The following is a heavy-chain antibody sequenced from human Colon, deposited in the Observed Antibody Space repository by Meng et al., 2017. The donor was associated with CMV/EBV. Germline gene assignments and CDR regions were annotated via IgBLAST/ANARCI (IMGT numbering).Heavy chain of an antibody. J-gene: IGHJ4*02. CDR3: MRDLLPIRLIPAAQDY. V-gene: IGHV3-21*05. CDR2: ISSSGKDE. D-gene: IGHD2-2*01. Sequence: GESLKISCEGSGFPFNSHSMNWVRQAPGKGLEWISYISSSGKDEYYADSVQGRFTISRDNAKNSVSLQMNALKVEDTAVYYCMRDLLPIRLIPAAQDYWGQGTLVTVSS. CDR1: GFPFNSHS.